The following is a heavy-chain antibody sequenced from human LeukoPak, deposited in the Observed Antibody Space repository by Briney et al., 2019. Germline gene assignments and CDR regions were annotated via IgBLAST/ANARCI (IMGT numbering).Heavy chain of an antibody. CDR2: IRSKANSYAT. CDR1: GFTFSGSA. CDR3: AKDPGYYYDSSGYSYFDY. Sequence: PGGSLKLSCAASGFTFSGSAMHWVRQASGKGLEWVGRIRSKANSYATAYAASVKGRFTISRDNSKNTLYLQMNSLRAEDTAVYYCAKDPGYYYDSSGYSYFDYWGQGTLVTVSS. J-gene: IGHJ4*02. D-gene: IGHD3-22*01. V-gene: IGHV3-73*01.